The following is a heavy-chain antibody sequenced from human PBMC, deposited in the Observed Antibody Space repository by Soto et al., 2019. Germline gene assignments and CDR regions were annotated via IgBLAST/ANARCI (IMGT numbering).Heavy chain of an antibody. V-gene: IGHV5-51*01. CDR2: IYPGDSYA. D-gene: IGHD3-9*01. J-gene: IGHJ4*02. CDR1: GYSFTSYW. Sequence: GESLKISCKSSGYSFTSYWIGWVRQMPGKGLEWMGIIYPGDSYARYSPSFQGQVTISVDTSISTAYLQWSSLKASDTAMYYCARQPDYNILTCYFYYFDYWGQGTLVTVSS. CDR3: ARQPDYNILTCYFYYFDY.